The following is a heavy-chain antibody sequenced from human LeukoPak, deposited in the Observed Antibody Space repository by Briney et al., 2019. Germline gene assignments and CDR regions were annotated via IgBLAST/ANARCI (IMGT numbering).Heavy chain of an antibody. CDR1: GFTFSGSA. V-gene: IGHV3-73*01. CDR2: IRSKANSYAT. D-gene: IGHD4-23*01. J-gene: IGHJ6*03. CDR3: TTLTTVVTRGDMDV. Sequence: GGSLKLSCAASGFTFSGSAMHWVRQASGKGLECVGRIRSKANSYATAYAASVKGRFTISRDDSKNTAYLQMNSLKTEDTAVYYCTTLTTVVTRGDMDVWGKGTTVTISS.